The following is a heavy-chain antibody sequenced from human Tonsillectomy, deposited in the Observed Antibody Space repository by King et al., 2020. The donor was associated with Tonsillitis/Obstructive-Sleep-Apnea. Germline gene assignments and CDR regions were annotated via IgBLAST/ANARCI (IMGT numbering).Heavy chain of an antibody. CDR1: GGSNSSYY. J-gene: IGHJ4*02. D-gene: IGHD3-3*01. CDR3: ASYYDFWSGYPY. CDR2: IYYSGST. V-gene: IGHV4-59*01. Sequence: QLQESGPGLVKPSETLSLTCTVSGGSNSSYYWSWIRQPPGKGLEWIGYIYYSGSTNYNPSLKSRVTISVDTSKNQFSLKLSSVTAADTAVYYCASYYDFWSGYPYWGQGTLVTVSS.